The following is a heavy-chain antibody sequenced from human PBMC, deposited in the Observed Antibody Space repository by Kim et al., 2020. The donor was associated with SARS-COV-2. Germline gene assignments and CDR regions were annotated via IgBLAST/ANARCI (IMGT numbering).Heavy chain of an antibody. V-gene: IGHV4-61*01. CDR3: ATMGGSYSSTWYSDY. CDR1: GGSVSSGTYY. Sequence: SETLSLTCTVSGGSVSSGTYYWTWIRQSPGKGLEWIGYIYYSGSTNYNPSLKSRVTISVDTSKNQFSLRLTSVTAADTAVYYCATMGGSYSSTWYSDYRGQGTLVTVSS. CDR2: IYYSGST. J-gene: IGHJ4*02. D-gene: IGHD6-13*01.